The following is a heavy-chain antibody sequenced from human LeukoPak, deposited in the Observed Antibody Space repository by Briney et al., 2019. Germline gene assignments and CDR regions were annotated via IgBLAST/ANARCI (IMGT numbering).Heavy chain of an antibody. V-gene: IGHV4-59*08. CDR1: GGSISSYY. CDR2: IYYSGST. CDR3: ARTNYDYVWGSYRYRYYFDY. D-gene: IGHD3-16*02. J-gene: IGHJ4*02. Sequence: PSETLSLTCTVSGGSISSYYWSWIRQPPGKGLEWIGYIYYSGSTNYNPSLKSRVTISVDTSKNQFSPKLSSVTAADTAVYYCARTNYDYVWGSYRYRYYFDYWGQGTLVTVSS.